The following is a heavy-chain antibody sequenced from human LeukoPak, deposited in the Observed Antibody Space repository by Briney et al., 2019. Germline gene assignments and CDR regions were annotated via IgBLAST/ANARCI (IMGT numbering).Heavy chain of an antibody. J-gene: IGHJ4*02. Sequence: PSQTLSLTCTVSGGSISSGDYYWSWIRQPPGKGREWIGYIYYSGSTNYNPSLKSRVTISVDTSKNQFSLKLSSVTAADTAVYYCARGRYDYVWGSYRPNMYYFDYWGQGTLVTVSS. V-gene: IGHV4-30-4*01. CDR2: IYYSGST. D-gene: IGHD3-16*02. CDR1: GGSISSGDYY. CDR3: ARGRYDYVWGSYRPNMYYFDY.